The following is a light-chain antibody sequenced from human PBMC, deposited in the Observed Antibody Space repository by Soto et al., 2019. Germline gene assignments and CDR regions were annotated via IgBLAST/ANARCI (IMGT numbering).Light chain of an antibody. V-gene: IGKV3-20*01. CDR2: SAS. CDR1: QSISSN. J-gene: IGKJ4*01. CDR3: QQYGSSALT. Sequence: EIVVTQSPATLSVSPGERATLSCRASQSISSNLAWYQQKPGQAPRLLIYSASFRATGIPARFSGSGSGTEFTLTISRLEPEDFAVYYCQQYGSSALTFGGGTRWIS.